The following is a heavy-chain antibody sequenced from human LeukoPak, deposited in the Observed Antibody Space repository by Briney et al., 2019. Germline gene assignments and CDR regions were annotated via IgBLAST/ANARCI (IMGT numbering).Heavy chain of an antibody. D-gene: IGHD3-10*01. Sequence: PGGSLRLSCAASGFTFSSYSMNWVRQAPGKGLEWVSSISSSSSYIYYADSVKGRFTISRDNAKNSLYLQMNSLRSEDTAVYYCARVGLNYYGSGPARAYFDYWGQGTLVTVSS. V-gene: IGHV3-21*01. CDR2: ISSSSSYI. J-gene: IGHJ4*02. CDR3: ARVGLNYYGSGPARAYFDY. CDR1: GFTFSSYS.